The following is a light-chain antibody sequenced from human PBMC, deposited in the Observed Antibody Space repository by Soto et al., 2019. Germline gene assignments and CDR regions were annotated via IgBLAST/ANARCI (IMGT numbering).Light chain of an antibody. CDR3: QSYDSSLSSYV. J-gene: IGLJ1*01. CDR2: DNT. V-gene: IGLV1-40*01. Sequence: QSVLTQPPSVSGAPGQRVSISCTGSTSNIGAGYHVHWYQQFPGTAPKLLMYDNTNRPSGVPGRFSGSKSGTSASLAITGLQAEDEADYYCQSYDSSLSSYVFGTGTKVTVL. CDR1: TSNIGAGYH.